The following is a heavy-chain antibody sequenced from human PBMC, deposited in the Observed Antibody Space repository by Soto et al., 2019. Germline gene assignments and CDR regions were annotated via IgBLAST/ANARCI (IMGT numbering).Heavy chain of an antibody. V-gene: IGHV3-53*05. CDR2: IHSDGST. D-gene: IGHD5-12*01. J-gene: IGHJ4*02. CDR1: GFTVSDS. CDR3: VKDGPSGRWLEFYFDF. Sequence: SGGSLRLSCSVAGFTVSDSMSWVRQAPGKGLECVSFIHSDGSTHYTDSVRGRFTISRDNNKNSVYLRMNSLRPEDTALYYCVKDGPSGRWLEFYFDFWGRGTLVTVSS.